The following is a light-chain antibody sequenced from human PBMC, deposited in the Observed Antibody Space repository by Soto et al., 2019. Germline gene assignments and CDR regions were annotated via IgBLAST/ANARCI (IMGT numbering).Light chain of an antibody. CDR1: SSDVGSYNL. J-gene: IGLJ1*01. Sequence: QSVLTQPASVSGSPGQSITTSCTGTSSDVGSYNLVFWYQHPPGKAPKLMIYDVTNRPSGVSNRFSGSKSGNTASLTISGLQAEDEADYYCTSYTSSSTYVFGTGTKVTVL. V-gene: IGLV2-14*02. CDR2: DVT. CDR3: TSYTSSSTYV.